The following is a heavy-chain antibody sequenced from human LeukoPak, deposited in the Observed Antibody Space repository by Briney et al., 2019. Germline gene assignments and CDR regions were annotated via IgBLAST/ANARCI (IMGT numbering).Heavy chain of an antibody. J-gene: IGHJ4*02. Sequence: SETLSLTCTVSGGSISSYYLSWIRQPPEKGLEWIGYIYYSGSTNYNPSLKSRVTISVDTSKNQFSLKLSSVTAADTAVYYCARDDRDSSGYYYHYFDYWGQGTLVTVSS. D-gene: IGHD3-22*01. V-gene: IGHV4-59*01. CDR3: ARDDRDSSGYYYHYFDY. CDR2: IYYSGST. CDR1: GGSISSYY.